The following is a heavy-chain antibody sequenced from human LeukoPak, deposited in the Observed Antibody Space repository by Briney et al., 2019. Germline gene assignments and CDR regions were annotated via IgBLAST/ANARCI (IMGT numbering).Heavy chain of an antibody. CDR2: IGSSGGGI. Sequence: GGSLRLSCAASGFTLSSYAMSWVRQAPGKGLEWVSIIGSSGGGIHYADSVKGRFTISRDNSKNALYLQMNSLRVEDTAVYYCAIDPNWGTHSWGQGVLVTVSS. CDR3: AIDPNWGTHS. J-gene: IGHJ4*02. D-gene: IGHD7-27*01. V-gene: IGHV3-23*01. CDR1: GFTLSSYA.